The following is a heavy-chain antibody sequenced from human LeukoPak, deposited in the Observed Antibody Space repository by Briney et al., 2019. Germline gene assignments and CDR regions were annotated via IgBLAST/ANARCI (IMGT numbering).Heavy chain of an antibody. CDR2: IYHSGST. J-gene: IGHJ4*02. CDR3: ARVGIVGATSDY. V-gene: IGHV4-59*12. Sequence: SETLSLTCTVSGGSISSYYWSWIRQPPGKGLEWIGYIYHSGSTYYNPSLKSRVTISVDRSKNQFSLKLSSVTAADTAVYYCARVGIVGATSDYWGQGTLVTVSS. D-gene: IGHD1-26*01. CDR1: GGSISSYY.